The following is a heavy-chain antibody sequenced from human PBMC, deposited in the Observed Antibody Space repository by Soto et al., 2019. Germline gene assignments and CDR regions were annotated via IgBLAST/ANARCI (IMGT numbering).Heavy chain of an antibody. D-gene: IGHD6-6*01. CDR1: GYSFTSYW. J-gene: IGHJ3*02. CDR2: IDPSDSYT. Sequence: PGESLKLSCKGSGYSFTSYWISWVRQMPGKGLEWMGRIDPSDSYTNYSPSFQGHVTISADKSISTAYLQWSSLKASDTAMYYCARNAGGHSSSSGSGFGDAFDIWGQGTMVTVSS. V-gene: IGHV5-10-1*01. CDR3: ARNAGGHSSSSGSGFGDAFDI.